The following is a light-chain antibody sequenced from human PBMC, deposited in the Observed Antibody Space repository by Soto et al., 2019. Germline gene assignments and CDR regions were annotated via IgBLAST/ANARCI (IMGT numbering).Light chain of an antibody. CDR1: QSVSSSL. CDR2: GAS. Sequence: EIVLTQSPGTLSLSPGERATLSCRASQSVSSSLLAWYQQKPGQAPRLLIYGASSRATGIPDRFSGSGSGTDVTLTISRLEPEDFAVDYCQQYGSSPRSFGQGTKVEIK. CDR3: QQYGSSPRS. J-gene: IGKJ1*01. V-gene: IGKV3-20*01.